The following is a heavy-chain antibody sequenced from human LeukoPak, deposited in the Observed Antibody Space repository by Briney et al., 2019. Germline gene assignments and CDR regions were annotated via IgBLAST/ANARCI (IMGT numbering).Heavy chain of an antibody. CDR3: AKVSDYDYVWGSHRSYYFHY. Sequence: PGASLRLSCAASGFTFSSYAMSWVRQAPGKGLEWVSGISGSGGRTYYADSLKGRFTLSRDNSKNTLYLQMNSLSAEDTAVYYCAKVSDYDYVWGSHRSYYFHYWGQGTLVTVSS. J-gene: IGHJ4*02. D-gene: IGHD3-16*02. CDR2: ISGSGGRT. CDR1: GFTFSSYA. V-gene: IGHV3-23*01.